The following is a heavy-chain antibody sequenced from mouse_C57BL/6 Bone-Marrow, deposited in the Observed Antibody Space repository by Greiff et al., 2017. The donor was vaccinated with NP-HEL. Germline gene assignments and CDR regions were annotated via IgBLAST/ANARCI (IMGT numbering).Heavy chain of an antibody. Sequence: VKLVESGPGLVAPSQCLSITCTVSGFSLTSYGVDWVRQPPGKGLEWLGVIWGGGSTNYNSALMSRLSISKDNSKSQVFLKMNSLQTDDTAMYYCAKRNHRNYGSAMDYWGQGTSVTVSS. D-gene: IGHD2-1*01. CDR3: AKRNHRNYGSAMDY. CDR1: GFSLTSYG. CDR2: IWGGGST. J-gene: IGHJ4*01. V-gene: IGHV2-9*01.